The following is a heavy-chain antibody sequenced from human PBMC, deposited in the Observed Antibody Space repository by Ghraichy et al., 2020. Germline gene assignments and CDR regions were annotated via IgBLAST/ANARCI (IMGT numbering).Heavy chain of an antibody. Sequence: SETLSLTFTVSGDSISTYYWSWIRQPPGKGLEWIGYIYYSGSTNYNPSLKSRVTISVETPKNQFSLKLSSVTAADTAVYFCARPGSGDYTRGWYFDLWGRGTLVTVSS. D-gene: IGHD4-17*01. CDR3: ARPGSGDYTRGWYFDL. V-gene: IGHV4-59*08. CDR2: IYYSGST. CDR1: GDSISTYY. J-gene: IGHJ2*01.